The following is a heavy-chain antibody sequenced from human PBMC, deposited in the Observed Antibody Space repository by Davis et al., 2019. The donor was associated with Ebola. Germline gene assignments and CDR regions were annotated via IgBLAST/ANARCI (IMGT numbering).Heavy chain of an antibody. CDR1: GGSISSYY. V-gene: IGHV4-59*04. CDR2: IYYSGST. D-gene: IGHD3-10*01. CDR3: ARHLYGEGAFDI. Sequence: SETLSLTCTVSGGSISSYYWSWIRQPPGKGLEWIGYIYYSGSTYYNPSLKSRVTISVDTSKNQFSLKLSSVTAADTAVYYCARHLYGEGAFDIWGQGTMVTVSS. J-gene: IGHJ3*02.